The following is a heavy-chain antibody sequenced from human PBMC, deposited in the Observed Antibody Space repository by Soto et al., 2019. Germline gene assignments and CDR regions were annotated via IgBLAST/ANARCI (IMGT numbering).Heavy chain of an antibody. CDR2: INHSGST. CDR3: ARDPYGDYDPPCGMDV. CDR1: GGSFSGYY. Sequence: SETLSLTCAVYGGSFSGYYWSWIRQPPEKGLEWIGEINHSGSTNYNPSLKSRVTISVDTSKNQFSLKLSSVTAADTAVYYCARDPYGDYDPPCGMDVWGQGTTVTVSS. V-gene: IGHV4-34*01. J-gene: IGHJ6*02. D-gene: IGHD4-17*01.